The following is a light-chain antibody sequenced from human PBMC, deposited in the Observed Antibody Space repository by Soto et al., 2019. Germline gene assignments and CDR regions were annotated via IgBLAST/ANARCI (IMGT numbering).Light chain of an antibody. CDR1: SSDVGGYNY. CDR2: DVS. V-gene: IGLV2-14*03. J-gene: IGLJ2*01. Sequence: QSALTQPASVSGSPGQSITISCTGTSSDVGGYNYVSWYQHHPGKAPKLMIYDVSDRPSGVSNRFSGSKSGNTASLTISGLQAEDEADYYCTSYTSTSPHVVFGGGTKLT. CDR3: TSYTSTSPHVV.